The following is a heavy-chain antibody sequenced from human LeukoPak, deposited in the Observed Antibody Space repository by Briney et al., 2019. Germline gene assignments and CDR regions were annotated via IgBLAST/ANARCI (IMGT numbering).Heavy chain of an antibody. CDR3: ARIDSSGYYYQMFDY. J-gene: IGHJ4*02. V-gene: IGHV4-59*01. CDR2: IHYSGST. Sequence: SETLSLTCTVSGGFISSYYWSWIRQPPGKGLEWIGYIHYSGSTNYNPSLKSRVTISIDTSKNQFSLKLSSVTAADTAVYYCARIDSSGYYYQMFDYWGQGTLVTVSS. CDR1: GGFISSYY. D-gene: IGHD3-22*01.